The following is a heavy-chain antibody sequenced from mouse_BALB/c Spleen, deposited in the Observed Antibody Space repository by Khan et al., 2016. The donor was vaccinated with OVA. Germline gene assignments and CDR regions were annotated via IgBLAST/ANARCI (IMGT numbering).Heavy chain of an antibody. CDR3: AKEGRWLPFDY. J-gene: IGHJ2*01. CDR2: ISSDSRII. Sequence: DVQLVESGGGLVQPGGSRKLSCAASGFTFSSFGVHWVRQAPEKGLEWVAYISSDSRIIYYADTVKGRFTISRDNPKNSLFLQMTSLRSEDTAMYYCAKEGRWLPFDYWGQGTTLTVSS. CDR1: GFTFSSFG. V-gene: IGHV5-17*02. D-gene: IGHD2-3*01.